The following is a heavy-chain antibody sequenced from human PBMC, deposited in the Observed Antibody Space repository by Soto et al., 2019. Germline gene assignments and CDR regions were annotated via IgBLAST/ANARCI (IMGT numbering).Heavy chain of an antibody. CDR3: ARAPYYYYYMDV. V-gene: IGHV4-30-4*01. J-gene: IGHJ6*02. CDR2: ICYSGST. Sequence: SGTLSLTCTVSGGSISSGDYYWNWIRQPPGKGLEWIGYICYSGSTYYNPSLKSRVTISVDTSKNQFSLKLSSVTAADTAVYYCARAPYYYYYMDVWGQGTTVTVSS. CDR1: GGSISSGDYY.